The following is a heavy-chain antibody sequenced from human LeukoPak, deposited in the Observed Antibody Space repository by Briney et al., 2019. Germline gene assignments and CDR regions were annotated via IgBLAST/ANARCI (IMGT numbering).Heavy chain of an antibody. CDR3: VTGQWLVPVSY. CDR2: INHSGST. J-gene: IGHJ4*02. Sequence: SETLSLTCAVYGGSFSGYYWSWIRQPPGKGLEWIGEINHSGSTNYNPSLKSRVTISEDTSKNQFSLKLNSVTAADTAVYYCVTGQWLVPVSYWGQGTVVTASS. CDR1: GGSFSGYY. V-gene: IGHV4-34*01. D-gene: IGHD6-19*01.